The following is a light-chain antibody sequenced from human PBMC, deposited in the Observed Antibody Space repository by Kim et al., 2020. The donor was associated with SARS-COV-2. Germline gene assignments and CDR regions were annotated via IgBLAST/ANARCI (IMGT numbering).Light chain of an antibody. CDR3: QQYANWPYG. V-gene: IGKV3-15*01. CDR2: GAS. CDR1: QSADSN. Sequence: SVSPGERTTLTCRASQSADSNLAWYQQKPGQAPRLLIYGASTRAAGIPARFSGSGSGTEFSLTISSLQSEDFAMYYCQQYANWPYGFGQGTKLEI. J-gene: IGKJ2*03.